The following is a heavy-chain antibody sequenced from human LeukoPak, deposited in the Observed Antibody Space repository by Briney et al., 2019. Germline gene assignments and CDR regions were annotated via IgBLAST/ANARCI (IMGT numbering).Heavy chain of an antibody. J-gene: IGHJ4*02. CDR2: ISGSGGST. Sequence: TGGSLRLSCAASGFTFSSYAMSWVRQAPGKGLEWVSAISGSGGSTYYADSVKGRFTISRDNSKNTLYLQMNSLRAEDTAVYYCAKVHSYYDSSGLDYWGQGTLVTVSS. CDR1: GFTFSSYA. CDR3: AKVHSYYDSSGLDY. V-gene: IGHV3-23*01. D-gene: IGHD3-22*01.